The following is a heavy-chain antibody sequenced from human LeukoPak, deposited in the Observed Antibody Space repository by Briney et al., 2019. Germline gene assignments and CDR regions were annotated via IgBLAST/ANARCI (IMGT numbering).Heavy chain of an antibody. J-gene: IGHJ4*02. Sequence: SETLSLTCTVSVGSISFFYWSWIRQPPGRGLEWIGYIYYSGSTNYNPSLKSRVTISVDMSKNQFSLKLSSVTAADTAVYYCARLGKRDGSTWLDSWGQGTLVTVSS. CDR1: VGSISFFY. CDR2: IYYSGST. CDR3: ARLGKRDGSTWLDS. D-gene: IGHD6-13*01. V-gene: IGHV4-59*08.